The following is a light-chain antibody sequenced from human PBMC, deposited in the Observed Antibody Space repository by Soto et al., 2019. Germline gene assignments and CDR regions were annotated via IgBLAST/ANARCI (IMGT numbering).Light chain of an antibody. Sequence: EVVMTQSPATLSVSPGKRATLSCRANKSFSSKLAWLQRKPGQAPSLLIYGVSTRATGVPVRFSGSGSGTEFTLPVNSMQSEDFAVYYCQQYNSWPHTMGQGTKVDIK. J-gene: IGKJ2*01. V-gene: IGKV3-15*01. CDR2: GVS. CDR3: QQYNSWPHT. CDR1: KSFSSK.